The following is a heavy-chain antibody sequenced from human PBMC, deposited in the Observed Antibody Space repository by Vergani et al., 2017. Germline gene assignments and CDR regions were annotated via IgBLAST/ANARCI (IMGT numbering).Heavy chain of an antibody. D-gene: IGHD5-24*01. CDR1: GFTFSDYY. V-gene: IGHV3-11*05. J-gene: IGHJ4*02. CDR3: ARSRRDGYGFDY. CDR2: ISSSSSYT. Sequence: QVQLVESGGGLVKPGGSLRLSCAASGFTFSDYYMSWIRQAPGKGLEWVSYISSSSSYTNYADYVKGRFTISRDNAKNSLYLQMNSLRAEDTAVYYCARSRRDGYGFDYWGQGTLVTVSS.